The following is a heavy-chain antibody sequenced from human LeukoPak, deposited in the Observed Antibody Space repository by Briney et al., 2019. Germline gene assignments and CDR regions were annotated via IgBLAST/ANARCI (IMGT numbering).Heavy chain of an antibody. V-gene: IGHV1-2*06. CDR2: INPNSGGT. CDR1: GYTFTGYY. Sequence: ASVKVSCKASGYTFTGYYMHWVRQAPGQGLEWMGRINPNSGGTNYAQKFQGRVTMTRDTSISTAYVELSRLRSDDTAVYYCARDPYSSGWHNWFDPWGQGTLVTVSS. CDR3: ARDPYSSGWHNWFDP. J-gene: IGHJ5*02. D-gene: IGHD6-19*01.